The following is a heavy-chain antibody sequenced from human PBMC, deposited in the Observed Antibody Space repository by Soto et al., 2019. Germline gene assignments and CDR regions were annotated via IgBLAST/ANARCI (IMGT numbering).Heavy chain of an antibody. Sequence: SETLSLTCTVSGGSITSSSYYFFWIRQPPWKGLEWIGGIYYSGRSYYNPSLKSRVTMSVDTSKNQFSLTLNSVTAADAAVYYCARQRTTVVTQAYFDHWGQGTLVTVSS. D-gene: IGHD4-17*01. V-gene: IGHV4-39*01. CDR2: IYYSGRS. CDR1: GGSITSSSYY. J-gene: IGHJ4*02. CDR3: ARQRTTVVTQAYFDH.